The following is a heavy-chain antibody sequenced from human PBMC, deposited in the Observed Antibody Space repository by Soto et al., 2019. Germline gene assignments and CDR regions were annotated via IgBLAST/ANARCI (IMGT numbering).Heavy chain of an antibody. CDR1: TFSMYS. CDR2: ISSVSAYI. J-gene: IGHJ5*02. Sequence: EVQVVESGGGLVKPGGSLRLSCTFTFSMYSMNWFRQPPGKGLEWVASISSVSAYIKYAESVKGRFTISRDNAKNSLHLQMNSLRAEDTAIYHCARDQGGSYDSWFDPWGQGTLVTVSS. D-gene: IGHD1-26*01. CDR3: ARDQGGSYDSWFDP. V-gene: IGHV3-21*06.